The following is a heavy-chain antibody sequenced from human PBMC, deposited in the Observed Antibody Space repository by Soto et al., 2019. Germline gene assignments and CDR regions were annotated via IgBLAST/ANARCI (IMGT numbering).Heavy chain of an antibody. J-gene: IGHJ4*01. CDR3: AYSSTPFDY. Sequence: EVQLLESGGGLVQPGGSLRLSCAASGFTFSSYAMSWVRQAPGKGLEWVSAISGSGGSTYYADSAKGRVTISRDNSKNPLYLQMNSLSAEDTAIYYCAYSSTPFDYWGHGTLVTVSS. CDR1: GFTFSSYA. D-gene: IGHD6-13*01. CDR2: ISGSGGST. V-gene: IGHV3-23*01.